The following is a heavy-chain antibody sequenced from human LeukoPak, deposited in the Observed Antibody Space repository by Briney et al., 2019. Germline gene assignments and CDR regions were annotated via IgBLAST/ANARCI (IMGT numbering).Heavy chain of an antibody. D-gene: IGHD2-2*01. CDR3: ARDRSYCSSTSCYHFDY. V-gene: IGHV3-30*02. CDR1: GFTFTNYG. J-gene: IGHJ4*02. CDR2: IRFDGSNK. Sequence: GGSLRLSCATSGFTFTNYGMHWVRQAPGKGLEWVAFIRFDGSNKYYADSVKGRFTISRDNSKNTLYLQMNSLRAEDTAVYYCARDRSYCSSTSCYHFDYWGQGILVTVSS.